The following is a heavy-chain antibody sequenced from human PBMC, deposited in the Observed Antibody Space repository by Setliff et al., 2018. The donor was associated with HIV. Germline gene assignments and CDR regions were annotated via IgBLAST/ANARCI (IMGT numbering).Heavy chain of an antibody. CDR1: GYSISSGYY. V-gene: IGHV4-38-2*01. D-gene: IGHD6-13*01. CDR3: ARIDGEAADTNY. CDR2: VNRDGGA. Sequence: SETLSLTCVVSGYSISSGYYWGWIRQPPGTGLEWVGQVNRDGGAHYNPSLRSRVTISADMSRNQLSLKLSSVTAADTAVYYCARIDGEAADTNYWGQGTLVTVSS. J-gene: IGHJ4*02.